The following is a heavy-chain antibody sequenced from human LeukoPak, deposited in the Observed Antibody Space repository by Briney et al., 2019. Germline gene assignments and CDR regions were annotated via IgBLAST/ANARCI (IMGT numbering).Heavy chain of an antibody. CDR3: AREPYDILTGPPH. CDR1: GGSISSGGYY. V-gene: IGHV4-30-2*01. CDR2: IYHSGST. D-gene: IGHD3-9*01. J-gene: IGHJ4*02. Sequence: SQTLSLTCTVSGGSISSGGYYWSWIRQPPGKGLEWIGYIYHSGSTYYNPSLKSRVTISVDTSKNQFSLKLSSVTAADTAVYYCAREPYDILTGPPHWGQGTLVTVSS.